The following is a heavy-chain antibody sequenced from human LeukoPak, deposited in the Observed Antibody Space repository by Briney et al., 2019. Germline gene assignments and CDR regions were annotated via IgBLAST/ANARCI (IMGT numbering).Heavy chain of an antibody. CDR2: VTTSGTIT. CDR1: GFAFTNYA. D-gene: IGHD3-10*02. CDR3: AKNRGATMIGGGLDY. V-gene: IGHV3-23*01. J-gene: IGHJ4*02. Sequence: GGSVSLSCAASGFAFTNYAMTWVRQAPGKGLEWVSLVTTSGTITYYADSVRGRFTASRDNSMNTLYLQMTSLRAEDTAVYYCAKNRGATMIGGGLDYWGQGTLVTVSS.